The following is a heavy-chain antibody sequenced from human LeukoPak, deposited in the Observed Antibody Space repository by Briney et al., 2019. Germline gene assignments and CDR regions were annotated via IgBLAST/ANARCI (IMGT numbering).Heavy chain of an antibody. D-gene: IGHD3-22*01. CDR2: XSYDGSNK. Sequence: GGSLRLSCAASGFTFSSYGMHXVRQAPGKGLXXXXXXSYDGSNKYYADSVKGRFTISRDNSKNTLYLQMNSLRAEDTAVYYCAKDLYYYDSSGYTFDYWGQGTLVTVSS. V-gene: IGHV3-30*18. J-gene: IGHJ4*02. CDR1: GFTFSSYG. CDR3: AKDLYYYDSSGYTFDY.